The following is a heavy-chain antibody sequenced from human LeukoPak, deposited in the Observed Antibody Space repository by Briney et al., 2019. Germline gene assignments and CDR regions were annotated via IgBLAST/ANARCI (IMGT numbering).Heavy chain of an antibody. J-gene: IGHJ4*02. Sequence: PSETLSLTRTVSGASMSDYYWSWIRQPPGKGLEWIGYIYYTGSTNYIPSLKSRVTMSVDTSKNQISLKLSSVTAADSAVYYCVRRVRYFGQNDYWGQGTLVTVSS. CDR3: VRRVRYFGQNDY. CDR1: GASMSDYY. D-gene: IGHD3-9*01. V-gene: IGHV4-59*08. CDR2: IYYTGST.